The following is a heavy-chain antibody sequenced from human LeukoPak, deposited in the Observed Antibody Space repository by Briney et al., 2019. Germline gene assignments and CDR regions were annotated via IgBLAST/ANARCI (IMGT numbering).Heavy chain of an antibody. J-gene: IGHJ4*02. CDR3: ARDALHTAHFDY. Sequence: PGGALRLSCAASGFTFSSYTMNWVRRAPGKGQWWVSTVSASSDIHYSDSVKGRFTISRDNARNSLYLQMKSLRDEDTAVYYCARDALHTAHFDYWGQGTLVTVSS. CDR2: VSASSDI. CDR1: GFTFSSYT. D-gene: IGHD5-18*01. V-gene: IGHV3-48*02.